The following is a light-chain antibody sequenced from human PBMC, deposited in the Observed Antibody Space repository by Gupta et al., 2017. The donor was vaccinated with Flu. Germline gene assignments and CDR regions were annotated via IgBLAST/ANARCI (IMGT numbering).Light chain of an antibody. J-gene: IGKJ4*01. CDR2: AAS. CDR1: QIISSY. CDR3: QQSDSTALT. Sequence: DIQMTQSPSSLSASVGVRVTLTCRASQIISSYLNWYQQKPGKAPKLLIYAASSLQSGVPSRFSGSGSGTDFTLTISSLQPEDFATYYCQQSDSTALTFGGGTKVEIK. V-gene: IGKV1-39*01.